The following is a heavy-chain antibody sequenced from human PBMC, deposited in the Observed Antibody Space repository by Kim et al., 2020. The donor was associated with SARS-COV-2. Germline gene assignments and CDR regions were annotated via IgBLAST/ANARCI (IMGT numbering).Heavy chain of an antibody. J-gene: IGHJ3*02. CDR3: ASSPYSSGWYGDAFDI. D-gene: IGHD6-19*01. CDR1: GFTFSSYA. V-gene: IGHV3-23*01. CDR2: ISGSGGST. Sequence: GGSLRLSCAASGFTFSSYAISWVRQAPGKGLEWVSAISGSGGSTYYADSVKGRFTISRDNSKNTLYLQMNSLRAEDTAVYYCASSPYSSGWYGDAFDIWGQGTMVTVSS.